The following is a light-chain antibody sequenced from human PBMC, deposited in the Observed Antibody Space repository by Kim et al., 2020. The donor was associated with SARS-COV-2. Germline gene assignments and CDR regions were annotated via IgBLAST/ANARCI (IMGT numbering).Light chain of an antibody. V-gene: IGKV4-1*01. CDR1: QTVLYNSNNKNY. Sequence: RATFNCKSSQTVLYNSNNKNYLAWYQQKPGPAPKLLIYWASIRGSGVSDRFSGSGSETDFTLTISSLQAEDVAVYYCQQYYSTPPSFGQGTKLEI. CDR3: QQYYSTPPS. J-gene: IGKJ2*03. CDR2: WAS.